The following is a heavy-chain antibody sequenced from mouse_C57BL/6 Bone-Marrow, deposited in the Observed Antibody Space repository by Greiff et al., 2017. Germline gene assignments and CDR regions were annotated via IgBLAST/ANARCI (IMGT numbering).Heavy chain of an antibody. J-gene: IGHJ2*01. CDR3: ARSRYYGSSYYCDY. CDR2: INPSTGGT. Sequence: EVQLQQSGPELVKPGASVKISCKASGYSFTGYYMNWVKQSPEKSLEWIGEINPSTGGTTYNQKFKAKATLTVDKSSSTAYMQLKSLTSEDSAVYYCARSRYYGSSYYCDYWGQGTTLTVSS. V-gene: IGHV1-42*01. D-gene: IGHD1-1*01. CDR1: GYSFTGYY.